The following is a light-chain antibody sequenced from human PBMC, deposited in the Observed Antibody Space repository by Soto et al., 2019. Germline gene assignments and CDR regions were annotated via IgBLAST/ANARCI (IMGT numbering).Light chain of an antibody. V-gene: IGKV1-39*01. CDR1: QRISSS. J-gene: IGKJ1*01. CDR2: AAS. Sequence: DIQMTQSPSSLSASVGDRVTITCRASQRISSSLNWYQQKPGKAPKLLIYAASSLQSGVPSRFSGGGSGTDFTLTISSLQPEDFATYYCQQSYSTPRTFGQVTKVEIK. CDR3: QQSYSTPRT.